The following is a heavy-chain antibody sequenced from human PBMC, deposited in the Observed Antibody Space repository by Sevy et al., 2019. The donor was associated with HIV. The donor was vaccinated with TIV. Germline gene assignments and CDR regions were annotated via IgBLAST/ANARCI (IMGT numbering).Heavy chain of an antibody. J-gene: IGHJ6*02. Sequence: GGSLRLSCAASGFTFSSYWMHWVRQAPGKGLVWVSRINSDGSSTSYADSVKGRFTISRDNAKNTLYLQMNSLRAEDTAVYYCERASEDTPFYYYYGMDVWGQGTTVTVSS. CDR1: GFTFSSYW. CDR3: ERASEDTPFYYYYGMDV. CDR2: INSDGSST. D-gene: IGHD5-18*01. V-gene: IGHV3-74*01.